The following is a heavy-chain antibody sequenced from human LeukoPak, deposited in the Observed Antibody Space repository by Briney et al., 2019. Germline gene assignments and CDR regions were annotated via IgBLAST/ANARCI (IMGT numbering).Heavy chain of an antibody. Sequence: SETLSLTCTVSGASISSYYWSWIRQPAGKGLEWIGRIYTSGSSNYNPSLKSRVTMSVDTSKNQFSLRLTSVTAADTAVYYCARAAYGDYRYYYLYLDVWGKGTTVTVSS. D-gene: IGHD4-17*01. CDR1: GASISSYY. J-gene: IGHJ6*03. CDR3: ARAAYGDYRYYYLYLDV. CDR2: IYTSGSS. V-gene: IGHV4-4*07.